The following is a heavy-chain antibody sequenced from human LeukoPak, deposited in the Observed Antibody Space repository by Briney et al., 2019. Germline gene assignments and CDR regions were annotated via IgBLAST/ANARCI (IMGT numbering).Heavy chain of an antibody. CDR1: GFTFSSYA. CDR2: ISGSGGST. CDR3: AKRAPVLLWFGELLIHNWFDP. Sequence: PGGSLRLSCAASGFTFSSYAMSWVRQAPGKGLEWVSAISGSGGSTYYADFVKGRFTISRDNSKNTLYLQMNSLRAEDTAVYYCAKRAPVLLWFGELLIHNWFDPWGQGTLVTVSS. J-gene: IGHJ5*02. D-gene: IGHD3-10*01. V-gene: IGHV3-23*01.